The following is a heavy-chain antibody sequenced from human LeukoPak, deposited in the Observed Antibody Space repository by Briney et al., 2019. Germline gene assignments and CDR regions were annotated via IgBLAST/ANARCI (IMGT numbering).Heavy chain of an antibody. V-gene: IGHV4-30-4*01. Sequence: SETLSLTCTVSGGSISSGDYYWSWIRQPPGRGLEWIGYIYYSGSTYYNPSLKGRVTISVDTSKNQFSLKLSSVTAADTAVYYCARGRSWSFDYWGQGTLVTVSS. J-gene: IGHJ4*02. D-gene: IGHD6-13*01. CDR2: IYYSGST. CDR3: ARGRSWSFDY. CDR1: GGSISSGDYY.